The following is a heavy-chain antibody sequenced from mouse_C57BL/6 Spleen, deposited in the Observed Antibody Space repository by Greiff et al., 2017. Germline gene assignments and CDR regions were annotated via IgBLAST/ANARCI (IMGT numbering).Heavy chain of an antibody. CDR3: ARGDYGYAYWYFDV. CDR1: GYTFTTYP. CDR2: FHPYNDDT. Sequence: VQLQQSGAELVKPGASVKMSCKASGYTFTTYPIEWMKQNHGKSLEWIGNFHPYNDDTKYNDKFKGKATLTVEKSSSTVYLELSRLTSDDSAVYYCARGDYGYAYWYFDVWGTGTTVTVSS. V-gene: IGHV1-47*01. D-gene: IGHD2-2*01. J-gene: IGHJ1*03.